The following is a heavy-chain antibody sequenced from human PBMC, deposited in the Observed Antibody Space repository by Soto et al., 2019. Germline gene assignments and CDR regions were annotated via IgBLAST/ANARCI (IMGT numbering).Heavy chain of an antibody. Sequence: DTRSLRCTVSGFSIISYCGSWIRQPPGKGLEWIGYIYYSGSTNFNPSLKSRVTISVGTSKNQFSLKLSSVTAADTAVYYCARVGPGWGRYFHWRYYYGLDVRGQGTTVNRSS. V-gene: IGHV4-59*01. J-gene: IGHJ6*02. CDR1: GFSIISYC. D-gene: IGHD3-9*01. CDR2: IYYSGST. CDR3: ARVGPGWGRYFHWRYYYGLDV.